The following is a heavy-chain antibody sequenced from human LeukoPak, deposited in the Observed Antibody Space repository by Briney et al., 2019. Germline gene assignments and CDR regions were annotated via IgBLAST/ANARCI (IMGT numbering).Heavy chain of an antibody. J-gene: IGHJ4*02. D-gene: IGHD3-16*01. Sequence: GGSLRLSCAASGFTFSSYSMNWVRQAPGKGLEWVSYISSSSSTIYSDDSVNGQFTISRDNAKTSLYLPMNSLRADDTAVYYCARDRAPMITFGGVDYRGQGTLVTVSS. CDR1: GFTFSSYS. CDR3: ARDRAPMITFGGVDY. CDR2: ISSSSSTI. V-gene: IGHV3-48*01.